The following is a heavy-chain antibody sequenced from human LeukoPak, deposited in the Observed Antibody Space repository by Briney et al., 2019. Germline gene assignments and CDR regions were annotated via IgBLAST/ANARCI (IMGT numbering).Heavy chain of an antibody. Sequence: TSQTLSLTCTVSGGSISSYYWSWIRQPPGKGLEWIGYIYYSGSTNYNPSLKSRVTISVDTSKNQFSLKLSSVTAADTAVYYCARVATSNYMDVWGKGTTVTVSS. CDR3: ARVATSNYMDV. CDR1: GGSISSYY. CDR2: IYYSGST. V-gene: IGHV4-59*08. J-gene: IGHJ6*03. D-gene: IGHD5-12*01.